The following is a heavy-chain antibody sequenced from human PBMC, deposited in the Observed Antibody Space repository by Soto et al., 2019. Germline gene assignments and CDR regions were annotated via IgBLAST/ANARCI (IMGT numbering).Heavy chain of an antibody. CDR1: GDSISNSNW. V-gene: IGHV4-4*02. J-gene: IGHJ6*02. CDR3: ARVGFNWNDDYYGMDV. CDR2: IYHSGST. Sequence: SETLSLTCAVSGDSISNSNWWSWVRQPPGKGLEWIGEIYHSGSTNYNPSLKSRVTLSVDKSKNQFSLKLSSVTAADTAVYYCARVGFNWNDDYYGMDVWGQGTTVTVSS. D-gene: IGHD1-20*01.